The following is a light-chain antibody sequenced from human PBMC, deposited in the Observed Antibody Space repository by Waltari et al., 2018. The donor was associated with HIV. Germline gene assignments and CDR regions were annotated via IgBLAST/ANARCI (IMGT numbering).Light chain of an antibody. CDR3: LTYVSDSGTWK. CDR2: DVS. J-gene: IGLJ3*02. Sequence: QSPLTQPASVSGHPGQSVTITCTGTTIDVGNYNLVSWYQQHPGKAPKLLIYDVSKRPSGVSSRFSGSKSGYWASLTISGLLTEDESYYYCLTYVSDSGTWKFGGGTYLTV. CDR1: TIDVGNYNL. V-gene: IGLV2-23*02.